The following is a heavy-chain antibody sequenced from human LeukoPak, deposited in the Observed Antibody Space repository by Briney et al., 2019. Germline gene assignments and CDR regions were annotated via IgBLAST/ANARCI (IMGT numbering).Heavy chain of an antibody. J-gene: IGHJ4*02. CDR2: ISGSCGST. D-gene: IGHD2-8*01. CDR1: GFTFSSYA. V-gene: IGHV3-23*01. Sequence: GGSLRLSCAASGFTFSSYAMSWVRQAPGKGLEWVSAISGSCGSTYYADSVKGRFTISRDNSKNTLYLQMNSLRAEDTAVYYCAKDTVLMVYAEFDYWGQGTLVTVSS. CDR3: AKDTVLMVYAEFDY.